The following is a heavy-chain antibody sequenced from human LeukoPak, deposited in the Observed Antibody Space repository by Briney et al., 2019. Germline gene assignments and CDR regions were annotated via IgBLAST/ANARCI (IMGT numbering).Heavy chain of an antibody. J-gene: IGHJ6*02. CDR1: GFTFSDYY. CDR2: ISSSGSTI. Sequence: GGSLRLSCTASGFTFSDYYMSWIRQAPGKGLEWVSYISSSGSTIYYADSVKGRFTISRDNAKNSLYLQMNSLRAEDTAVYYCARVAVAGSYYYYGMDVWGQGTTVTVSS. CDR3: ARVAVAGSYYYYGMDV. D-gene: IGHD6-19*01. V-gene: IGHV3-11*04.